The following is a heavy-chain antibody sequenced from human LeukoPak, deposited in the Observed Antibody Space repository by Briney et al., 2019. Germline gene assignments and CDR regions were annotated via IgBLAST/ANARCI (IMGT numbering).Heavy chain of an antibody. V-gene: IGHV4-34*01. Sequence: SETLSLTCAVYGGSFSGYYWSWIRQPPGKGLEWIGEINHSGSTNYNPSLKSRVTISVDTPKNQFSLKLSSVTAADTAVYYCARVLHDYYDSSGYSDRHAFDIWGQGTMVTVSS. CDR2: INHSGST. J-gene: IGHJ3*02. CDR3: ARVLHDYYDSSGYSDRHAFDI. D-gene: IGHD3-22*01. CDR1: GGSFSGYY.